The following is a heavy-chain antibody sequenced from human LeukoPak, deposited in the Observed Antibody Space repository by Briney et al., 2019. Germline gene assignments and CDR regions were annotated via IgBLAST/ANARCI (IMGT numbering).Heavy chain of an antibody. CDR3: ARSYSSGWYYYYGMDV. J-gene: IGHJ6*02. V-gene: IGHV4-59*01. CDR2: IYYSGST. D-gene: IGHD6-19*01. Sequence: SETLSLTCTVSGGSISSYYWSWIRQPPGKGLEWIGYIYYSGSTNYNPSLKSRVTISVDTSKSQFSLKLSSVTAADTAVYYCARSYSSGWYYYYGMDVWGQGTTVTVSS. CDR1: GGSISSYY.